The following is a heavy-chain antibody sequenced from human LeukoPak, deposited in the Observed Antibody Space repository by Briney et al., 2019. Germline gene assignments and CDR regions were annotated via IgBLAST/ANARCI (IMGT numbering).Heavy chain of an antibody. D-gene: IGHD3-10*01. CDR3: ATRVSDY. Sequence: GGSLRLSCAASGFTFSSYAMHWVRQAPGKGLEWVAVISYDGSNKYYADSVKGRFTISRDNSKNTLYLQMNSLRAEDTAVYYCATRVSDYWGQVTLVTVSS. J-gene: IGHJ4*02. CDR1: GFTFSSYA. CDR2: ISYDGSNK. V-gene: IGHV3-30-3*01.